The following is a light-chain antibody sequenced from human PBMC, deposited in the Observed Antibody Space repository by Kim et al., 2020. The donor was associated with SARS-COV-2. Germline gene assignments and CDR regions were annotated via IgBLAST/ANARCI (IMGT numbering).Light chain of an antibody. CDR1: GNNVGNEG. V-gene: IGLV10-54*01. CDR3: SAWVSSLSAWV. Sequence: QAGLTQPPSVSKALGQTATLTCTGNGNNVGNEGAAWLQQHQGHPPKLLSYRDDNRPSGISERLSASRSGNTASLTITGLQPEDEADYYCSAWVSSLSAWVFGGGTQLTVL. CDR2: RDD. J-gene: IGLJ3*02.